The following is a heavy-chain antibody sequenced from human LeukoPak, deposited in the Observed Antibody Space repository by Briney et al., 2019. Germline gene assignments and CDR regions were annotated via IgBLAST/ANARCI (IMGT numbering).Heavy chain of an antibody. D-gene: IGHD3-10*01. V-gene: IGHV3-9*01. CDR2: ISWNSGSI. CDR1: GFTFDDYA. CDR3: AKDTYYYGSGSYPPNYYYYGMDV. Sequence: GGSLRLSYAASGFTFDDYAMHWVRQAPGKGLEWVSGISWNSGSIGYADSVKGRFTISRDNAKNSLYLQMNSLRAEDTALYYCAKDTYYYGSGSYPPNYYYYGMDVWGQGTTVTVSS. J-gene: IGHJ6*02.